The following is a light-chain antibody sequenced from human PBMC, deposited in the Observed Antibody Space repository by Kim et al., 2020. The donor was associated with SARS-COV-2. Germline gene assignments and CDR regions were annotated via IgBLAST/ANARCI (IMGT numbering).Light chain of an antibody. CDR1: QSVLYSSNNKNY. Sequence: DIVMTQSPDSLAVSLGERATINCKSSQSVLYSSNNKNYLAWYQQKPGQPPKLLIYWASTRESGVPDRFSGSGSGTDFTLTISSLQAEDAAVYYCQQYYSLPLTFGGGTKVDIK. CDR3: QQYYSLPLT. J-gene: IGKJ4*01. V-gene: IGKV4-1*01. CDR2: WAS.